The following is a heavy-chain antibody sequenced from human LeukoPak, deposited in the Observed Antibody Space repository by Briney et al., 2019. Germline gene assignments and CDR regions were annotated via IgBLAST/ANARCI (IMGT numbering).Heavy chain of an antibody. V-gene: IGHV3-9*01. CDR3: AKSKYYYGSGSYPPFDY. CDR2: VSWNSGSI. D-gene: IGHD3-10*01. Sequence: GRSLRLSCTASGFTFDNYAMYWVRQAPGKGLEWVSGVSWNSGSIAYADSVKGRFTISRDDAKNSLYLQMNSLRAEDTAVYYCAKSKYYYGSGSYPPFDYWGQGTLVTVSS. J-gene: IGHJ4*02. CDR1: GFTFDNYA.